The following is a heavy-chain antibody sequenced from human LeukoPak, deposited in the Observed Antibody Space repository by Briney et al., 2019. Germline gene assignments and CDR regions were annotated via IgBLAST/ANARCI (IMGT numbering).Heavy chain of an antibody. CDR2: ISSSGSTI. CDR1: GFTFSSYE. J-gene: IGHJ5*02. Sequence: GGSLRLSCAASGFTFSSYEMNWVRQAPGKGLEGVSYISSSGSTIYYADSVKGRFTISRDNAKNSLYLQMNSLRAEDTAVYYCASLPTAPYNWFDPSGPGTLVTVSS. CDR3: ASLPTAPYNWFDP. D-gene: IGHD4-11*01. V-gene: IGHV3-48*03.